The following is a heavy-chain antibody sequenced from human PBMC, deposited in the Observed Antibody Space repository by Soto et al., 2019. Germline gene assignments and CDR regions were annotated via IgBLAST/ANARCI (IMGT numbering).Heavy chain of an antibody. CDR2: ISSSSSYI. Sequence: GGSLRLSCAASGFTFSSYSMNWVRQAPGKGLEWVSSISSSSSYIYYADSVKGRFTISRDNAKNSLYLQMNSLRAEDTAVYYCATDRQVNPSSGPDYWGQGTLVTVSS. CDR3: ATDRQVNPSSGPDY. CDR1: GFTFSSYS. D-gene: IGHD6-19*01. V-gene: IGHV3-21*01. J-gene: IGHJ4*02.